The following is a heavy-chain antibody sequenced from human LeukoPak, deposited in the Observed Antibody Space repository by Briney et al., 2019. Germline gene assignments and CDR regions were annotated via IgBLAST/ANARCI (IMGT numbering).Heavy chain of an antibody. CDR2: ISDDGSRK. Sequence: GGSLRLSCAASGFTFSNYGMYWVRQAPGTGLEWVTFISDDGSRKYYVDSVKGRFTISRDNSKNTLYLQMNSLRVEDTAVYYCAKDRSTTWSLDYWGQGTLVSVSS. J-gene: IGHJ4*02. CDR3: AKDRSTTWSLDY. V-gene: IGHV3-30*18. CDR1: GFTFSNYG. D-gene: IGHD6-13*01.